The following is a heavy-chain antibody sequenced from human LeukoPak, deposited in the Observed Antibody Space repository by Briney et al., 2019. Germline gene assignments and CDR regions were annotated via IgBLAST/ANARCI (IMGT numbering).Heavy chain of an antibody. Sequence: AGTLSLSCAVSGFTFRSYCWRWVRQPPGKGLVWVSRIDSNGSTKMYADSVSGGFTISGTNANQMPQMGRKMLADEEAVELYCATDGGSGTPLDHWGQGTLVTVSS. J-gene: IGHJ4*02. CDR3: ATDGGSGTPLDH. V-gene: IGHV3-74*03. CDR1: GFTFRSYC. D-gene: IGHD3-10*01. CDR2: IDSNGSTK.